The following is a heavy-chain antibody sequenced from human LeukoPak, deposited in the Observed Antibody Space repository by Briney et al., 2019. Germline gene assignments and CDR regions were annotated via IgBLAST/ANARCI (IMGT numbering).Heavy chain of an antibody. CDR3: AREHDYGDYFDY. J-gene: IGHJ4*02. V-gene: IGHV4-59*01. CDR1: GGSFSGYY. Sequence: PSETLSLTCAVYGGSFSGYYWSWIRQPPGKGLEWIGYIYYSGSTNYNPSLKSRVTISVDTSKNQFSLKLSSVTAADTAVYYCAREHDYGDYFDYWGQGTLVTVSS. D-gene: IGHD4-17*01. CDR2: IYYSGST.